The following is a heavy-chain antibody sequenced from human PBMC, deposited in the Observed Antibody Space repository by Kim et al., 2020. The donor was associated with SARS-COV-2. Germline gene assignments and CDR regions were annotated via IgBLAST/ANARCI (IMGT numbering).Heavy chain of an antibody. CDR3: ARGPSIAAAGTIADC. CDR1: GFMFSSYS. V-gene: IGHV3-21*01. Sequence: GGSLRLSCAASGFMFSSYSMNWVRQAPGKGLEWVSCITRSGSNIYYADSVKGRFTMSRDNVKNSLYLQMNSLRAEDTAVYYCARGPSIAAAGTIADCWGQGTLVTVSS. CDR2: ITRSGSNI. D-gene: IGHD6-13*01. J-gene: IGHJ4*02.